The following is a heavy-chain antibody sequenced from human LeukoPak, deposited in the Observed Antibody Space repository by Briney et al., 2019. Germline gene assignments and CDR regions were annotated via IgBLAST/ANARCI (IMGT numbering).Heavy chain of an antibody. V-gene: IGHV4-34*01. CDR3: ARGRWGDFWSGPPYYFDY. CDR2: INHSGST. D-gene: IGHD3-3*01. CDR1: GGSFSGYY. J-gene: IGHJ4*02. Sequence: PSETLSLTCAVYGGSFSGYYWSWIRQPPGKGLEWIGEINHSGSTNYNPSLKSRVTISVDTSKNQFSLKLSSVTAADTAVYYCARGRWGDFWSGPPYYFDYWGQGTLVTVSS.